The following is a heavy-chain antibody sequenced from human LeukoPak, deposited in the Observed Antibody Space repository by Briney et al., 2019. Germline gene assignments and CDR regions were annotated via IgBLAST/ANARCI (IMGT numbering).Heavy chain of an antibody. V-gene: IGHV1-18*01. CDR1: GYTFTSYG. CDR2: ISAYNGGT. D-gene: IGHD3-10*01. J-gene: IGHJ5*02. Sequence: ASVKVSCKASGYTFTSYGISWVRQAPGQGLEWMGWISAYNGGTNYAQKLQGRVTMTTDTSTSTAYMELRSLRSDDTAVYYCARKLLWFGELQNWFDPWGQGTLVTVSS. CDR3: ARKLLWFGELQNWFDP.